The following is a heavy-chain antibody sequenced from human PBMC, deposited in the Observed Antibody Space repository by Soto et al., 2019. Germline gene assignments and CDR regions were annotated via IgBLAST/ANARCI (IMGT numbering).Heavy chain of an antibody. J-gene: IGHJ4*02. V-gene: IGHV3-23*01. Sequence: AGGALRLSFAASGFTFISYALSWGPPAPGEGGGWVSAISGSRGSTYYADSVKRRFTISRDNSKNTLYLQMNSLRAEDTAVYSCAYSILQLWWQGVFDYWGQGTLVTVSS. CDR2: ISGSRGST. CDR3: AYSILQLWWQGVFDY. CDR1: GFTFISYA. D-gene: IGHD5-18*01.